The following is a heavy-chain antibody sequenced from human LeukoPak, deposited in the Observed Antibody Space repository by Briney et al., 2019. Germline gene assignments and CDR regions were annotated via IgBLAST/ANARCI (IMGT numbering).Heavy chain of an antibody. CDR1: GGTFSSYA. CDR2: IIPILGIA. CDR3: ARGYSSSALFDP. Sequence: ASVKVPCKASGGTFSSYAISWVRQAPGQGLEWMGRIIPILGIANYAQKFQGRVTITADKSSSTAYMELSSLRSEDTAVYYCARGYSSSALFDPWGQGTLVTVSS. J-gene: IGHJ5*02. D-gene: IGHD3-22*01. V-gene: IGHV1-69*04.